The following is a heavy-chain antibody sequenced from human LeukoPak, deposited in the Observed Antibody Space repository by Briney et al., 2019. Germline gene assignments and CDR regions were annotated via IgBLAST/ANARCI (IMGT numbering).Heavy chain of an antibody. CDR2: ISGSGGST. J-gene: IGHJ4*02. V-gene: IGHV3-23*01. CDR1: AFTFRSYA. D-gene: IGHD5-18*01. Sequence: GGSLRLSCAASAFTFRSYAMIWVRQAPGKGLEWVSGISGSGGSTYYSDSAKGRFTISRDNPNNTLYLQMNSLRAEDTAVYYCAKGAASRGYTYVANWGQGTLVTVSS. CDR3: AKGAASRGYTYVAN.